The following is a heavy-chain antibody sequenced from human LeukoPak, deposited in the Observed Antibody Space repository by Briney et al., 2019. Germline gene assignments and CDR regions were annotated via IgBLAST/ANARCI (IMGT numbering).Heavy chain of an antibody. V-gene: IGHV3-13*01. Sequence: PGGSLRLSCAASGFTFNSYDMHWVRQATGKGLEWVSAIGTAGDTYYPGSVKGRFTISRENAKNSLYLQMNSLRAGDTAVYYCARAANYGGNPNRLFDYWGQGTLVTVSS. CDR1: GFTFNSYD. CDR3: ARAANYGGNPNRLFDY. CDR2: IGTAGDT. J-gene: IGHJ4*02. D-gene: IGHD4-23*01.